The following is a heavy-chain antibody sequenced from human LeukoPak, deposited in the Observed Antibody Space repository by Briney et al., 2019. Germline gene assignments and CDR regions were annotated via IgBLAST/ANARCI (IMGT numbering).Heavy chain of an antibody. D-gene: IGHD6-6*01. CDR3: ARVPVYSSSSGYYFDY. Sequence: GASVRDSCKASGYTFTGYYMHWVRQAPGQGLEWMGWINPNSGGTNYAQKFQGRVTMTRDTSISTAYMELSRLRSDDTAVYYCARVPVYSSSSGYYFDYWGQGTLVTLSS. CDR1: GYTFTGYY. V-gene: IGHV1-2*02. J-gene: IGHJ4*02. CDR2: INPNSGGT.